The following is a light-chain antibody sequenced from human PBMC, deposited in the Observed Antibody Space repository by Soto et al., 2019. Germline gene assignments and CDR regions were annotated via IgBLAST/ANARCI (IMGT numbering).Light chain of an antibody. V-gene: IGKV1-13*02. Sequence: AIQLTQSPSSLSASVGDRVTITCRASQDIRGALAWYQQKPGKAPKILIYDVSTLGSGVPSRFSGSSSGTDFTLTSSSLQPVDFATYHYQQFNSYPITFGQGTRLEIK. CDR1: QDIRGA. J-gene: IGKJ5*01. CDR3: QQFNSYPIT. CDR2: DVS.